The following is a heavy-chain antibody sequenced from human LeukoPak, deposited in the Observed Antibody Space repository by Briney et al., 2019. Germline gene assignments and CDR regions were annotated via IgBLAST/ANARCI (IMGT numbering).Heavy chain of an antibody. CDR2: ISVGAEYI. D-gene: IGHD3-10*01. CDR1: GFTFSTYV. Sequence: PGGSLRLSCAASGFTFSTYVMNWFRQAPGKGLEWVSTISVGAEYIFYADSVKGRFTISRDNSKNTLYLQMNSLRAEDTAVYYCAKDQSRDYGSGSYFRGIFGYWGQGTLVTVSS. J-gene: IGHJ4*02. V-gene: IGHV3-23*01. CDR3: AKDQSRDYGSGSYFRGIFGY.